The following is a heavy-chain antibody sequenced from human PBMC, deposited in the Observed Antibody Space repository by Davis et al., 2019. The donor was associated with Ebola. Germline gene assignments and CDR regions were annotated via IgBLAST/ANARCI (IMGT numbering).Heavy chain of an antibody. CDR3: AKDLPVDTPGDY. CDR2: ISGSGGST. CDR1: GFTFSSYA. V-gene: IGHV3-23*01. D-gene: IGHD5-18*01. J-gene: IGHJ4*02. Sequence: GESLKISCAASGFTFSSYAMSWVRQAPGKGLEWVSAISGSGGSTYYADSVKGRFTISRDNSKNTLYLQMNSLRAEDTAVYYCAKDLPVDTPGDYWGQGTLVTVSS.